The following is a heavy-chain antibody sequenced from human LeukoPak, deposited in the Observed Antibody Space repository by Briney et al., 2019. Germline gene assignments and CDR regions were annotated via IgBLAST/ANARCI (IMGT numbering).Heavy chain of an antibody. CDR2: ISSSSTTI. Sequence: QTGGSLRLSCSASGFTFSSYGMNCVRQAPGKGLEWVPYISSSSTTIYYADSVKGRFTISRDNAKNSLYLQMSSLRVADTAVYYCARGPYKDFWSGYSDYWGQGTLVTVSS. J-gene: IGHJ4*02. D-gene: IGHD3-3*01. V-gene: IGHV3-48*01. CDR3: ARGPYKDFWSGYSDY. CDR1: GFTFSSYG.